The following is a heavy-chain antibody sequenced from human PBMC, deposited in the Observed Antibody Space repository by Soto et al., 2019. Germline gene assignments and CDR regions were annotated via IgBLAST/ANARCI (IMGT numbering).Heavy chain of an antibody. CDR1: GYTFTGYY. D-gene: IGHD4-17*01. Sequence: QVQLVQSGAEVKKPGASVKVSCKASGYTFTGYYMHWVRQAPGQGLEWMGWINPNSGGTNYAQKFQGWVTMPRDTSISTAYMELSRLRSDDTAVYYCARDSYGGNPDIYYYYYGMDVWGQGTTVTVSS. V-gene: IGHV1-2*04. CDR2: INPNSGGT. CDR3: ARDSYGGNPDIYYYYYGMDV. J-gene: IGHJ6*02.